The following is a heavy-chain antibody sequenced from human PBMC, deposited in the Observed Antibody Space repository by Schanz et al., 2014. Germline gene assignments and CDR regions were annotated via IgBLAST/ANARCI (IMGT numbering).Heavy chain of an antibody. D-gene: IGHD3-10*01. CDR3: ARGGYGSGSYREFDS. CDR1: GASISSSNW. CDR2: IYHSGNT. Sequence: QVQLQESGPGLVKPSGTLSLTCAVSGASISSSNWWSWVRQPPGKGLEWIGEIYHSGNTNYNASLKSRVTISVDTSKSQFSLKLSSVTAADTAVYYCARGGYGSGSYREFDSWGQGTLVTVSS. V-gene: IGHV4-4*02. J-gene: IGHJ4*02.